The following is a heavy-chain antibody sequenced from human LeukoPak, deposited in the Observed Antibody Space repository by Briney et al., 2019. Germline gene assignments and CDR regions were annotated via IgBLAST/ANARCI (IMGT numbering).Heavy chain of an antibody. CDR3: AKGSQLWLRDYYGMDV. CDR1: GFTLDDYA. Sequence: GGSLRLSCAASGFTLDDYAMHWVRQAPGKGLEWVSGISWNSGSIGYADSVKGRFTISRDNAKNSLYLQMNSLRAEDTALYYCAKGSQLWLRDYYGMDVWGQGTTVTVSS. V-gene: IGHV3-9*01. J-gene: IGHJ6*02. CDR2: ISWNSGSI. D-gene: IGHD5-18*01.